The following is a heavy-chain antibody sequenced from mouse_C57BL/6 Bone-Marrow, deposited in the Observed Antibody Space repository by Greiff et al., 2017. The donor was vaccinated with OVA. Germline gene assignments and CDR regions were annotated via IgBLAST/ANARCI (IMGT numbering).Heavy chain of an antibody. D-gene: IGHD1-1*01. CDR3: AISHGSSYDFDY. V-gene: IGHV1-74*01. CDR2: IHPSDSDT. Sequence: VQVVESGAELVKPGASVKVSCKASGYTFTSYWMHWVKQRPGQGLEWIGRIHPSDSDTNYNQKFKGKATLTVDKSSSTAYMQLSSLTSEDSAVYYCAISHGSSYDFDYWGQGTTLTVSS. CDR1: GYTFTSYW. J-gene: IGHJ2*01.